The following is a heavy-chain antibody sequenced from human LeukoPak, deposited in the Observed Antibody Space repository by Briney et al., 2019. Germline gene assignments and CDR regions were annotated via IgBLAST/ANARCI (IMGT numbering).Heavy chain of an antibody. J-gene: IGHJ4*02. D-gene: IGHD6-19*01. CDR2: ISTYNGNT. CDR3: VREGSGRPFDY. CDR1: GYSFTSNG. V-gene: IGHV1-18*04. Sequence: ASVKVSCRASGYSFTSNGISWVRQAPGQGLEWMAWISTYNGNTHYAQNLQGRVTVTTDTSTGTAYMELRSLRSDDTAVYYCVREGSGRPFDYWGQGTLVTVSS.